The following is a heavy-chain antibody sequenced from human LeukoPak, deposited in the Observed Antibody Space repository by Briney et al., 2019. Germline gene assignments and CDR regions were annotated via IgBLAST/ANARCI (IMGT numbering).Heavy chain of an antibody. J-gene: IGHJ4*02. CDR1: GFTVSTNY. Sequence: PGGSLRLSCAASGFTVSTNYMSWVRQAPGQGLEWVAVIWYDGSYKYHADSVKGRFTISRDNSRNTLYLQMDSLRAEDTAVYYCARWGTSSLDYWGQGTLVTVSS. D-gene: IGHD6-6*01. CDR2: IWYDGSYK. V-gene: IGHV3-33*08. CDR3: ARWGTSSLDY.